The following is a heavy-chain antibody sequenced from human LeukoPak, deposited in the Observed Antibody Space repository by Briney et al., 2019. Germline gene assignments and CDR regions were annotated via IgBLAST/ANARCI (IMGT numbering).Heavy chain of an antibody. J-gene: IGHJ3*02. V-gene: IGHV3-21*06. CDR3: ARIDAFDI. CDR2: ISSRGSYT. CDR1: GFTFSNYN. Sequence: PGGSLRLSCAASGFTFSNYNMNWVRQAPGKGLEWVSYISSRGSYTYYADSVKGRFTISRDNAKNSLYLQMNSLRAEDAAVYYCARIDAFDIWGQGTMVTVSS.